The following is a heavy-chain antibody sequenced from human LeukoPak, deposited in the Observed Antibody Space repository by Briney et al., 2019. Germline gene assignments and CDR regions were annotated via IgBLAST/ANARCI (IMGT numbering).Heavy chain of an antibody. Sequence: TGGSLRLSCAASGFTFSSYAMSWVRQAPGKGLEWVSSISSSSYIYYADSVKGRFTISRDNAKNSLYLQMNSLRAEDTAVYYCARTFDYGDYYYYYMDVWGKGTTVTVSS. D-gene: IGHD4-17*01. CDR3: ARTFDYGDYYYYYMDV. CDR1: GFTFSSYA. V-gene: IGHV3-21*01. J-gene: IGHJ6*03. CDR2: ISSSSYI.